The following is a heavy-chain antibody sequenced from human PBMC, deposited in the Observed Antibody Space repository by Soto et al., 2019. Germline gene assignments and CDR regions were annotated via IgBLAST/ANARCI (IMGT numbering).Heavy chain of an antibody. D-gene: IGHD4-17*01. V-gene: IGHV4-34*01. J-gene: IGHJ3*02. CDR1: GGSFSGYF. Sequence: QVQLQQWGAGLLKPSETLSLTCAVYGGSFSGYFWSWIRQPPGKGLEWIGEINHSGSTNYNPSLTSRVTVSVDTSKNQFSLTLSSVAAADMARYYCTRGREVTVTDDLVAFDIWGQGTRVTVSS. CDR3: TRGREVTVTDDLVAFDI. CDR2: INHSGST.